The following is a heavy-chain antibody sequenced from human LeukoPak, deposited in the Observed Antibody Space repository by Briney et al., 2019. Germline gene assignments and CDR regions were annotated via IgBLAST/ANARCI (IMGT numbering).Heavy chain of an antibody. V-gene: IGHV4-39*07. D-gene: IGHD3-22*01. CDR3: ARVPYDSSGERFDY. CDR1: GGSISSSSYY. J-gene: IGHJ4*02. CDR2: IYYSGST. Sequence: KPSETLSLTCTVSGGSISSSSYYWGWIRQPPGKGLEWIGSIYYSGSTYYNPSLKSRVTISVDRSKNQFSLKLSSVTAADTAVYYCARVPYDSSGERFDYWGQGTLVTVSS.